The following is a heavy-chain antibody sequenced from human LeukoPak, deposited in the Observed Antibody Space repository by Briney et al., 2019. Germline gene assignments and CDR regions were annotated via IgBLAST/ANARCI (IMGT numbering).Heavy chain of an antibody. Sequence: PSETLSLTCTVSGGSISRTSYYWGWVRQPPGKVLEWIGSVHYSGSTYYSPSLDIRVTISVDTSKNQFSLKLSSVTAADTAVYYCARRGSSGYDYGYFQHWGQGTLVTVSS. CDR3: ARRGSSGYDYGYFQH. J-gene: IGHJ1*01. CDR2: VHYSGST. D-gene: IGHD3-22*01. V-gene: IGHV4-39*01. CDR1: GGSISRTSYY.